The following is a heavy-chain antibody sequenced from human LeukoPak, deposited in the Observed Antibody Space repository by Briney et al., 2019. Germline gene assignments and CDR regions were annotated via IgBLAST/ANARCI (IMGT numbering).Heavy chain of an antibody. V-gene: IGHV4-34*01. D-gene: IGHD2-21*02. J-gene: IGHJ3*02. CDR3: ARDPLTYAFDI. CDR2: INHSGST. CDR1: GGSFSGYY. Sequence: SETLSLTCAVYGGSFSGYYWSWIRQPPGKGLEWIGEINHSGSTNYNPSLKSRVTISVDTSKNQFSLKLSSVTAADTAVYYCARDPLTYAFDIWGQGTMVTVSS.